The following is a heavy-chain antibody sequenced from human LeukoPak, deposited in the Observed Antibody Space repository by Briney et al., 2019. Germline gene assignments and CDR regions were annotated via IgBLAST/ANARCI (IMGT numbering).Heavy chain of an antibody. V-gene: IGHV1-18*01. CDR3: ARSDWNDPCFDY. CDR2: ISAYNGNT. Sequence: ASVKVSCKASGYTFTSYGISWVRQAPGQGLEWMGWISAYNGNTNYAQKLQGRVTMTTDTSTSTDYMELRSLRSDDTAVYYCARSDWNDPCFDYWGQGTLVTVSS. CDR1: GYTFTSYG. D-gene: IGHD1-1*01. J-gene: IGHJ4*02.